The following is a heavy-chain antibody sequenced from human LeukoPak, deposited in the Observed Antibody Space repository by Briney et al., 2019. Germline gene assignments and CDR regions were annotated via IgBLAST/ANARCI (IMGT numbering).Heavy chain of an antibody. CDR3: AQDELDNIWYPDY. J-gene: IGHJ4*02. Sequence: GGSLRLSCAASGFTFSRYAMSWVRQAPGKGLEWVSGISGSGGSTYSADSVKGRFTISRDNSQNTLYLQMNSLRAEGAAGDYWAQDELDNIWYPDYWGQGTLVTVSS. CDR1: GFTFSRYA. CDR2: ISGSGGST. D-gene: IGHD6-13*01. V-gene: IGHV3-23*01.